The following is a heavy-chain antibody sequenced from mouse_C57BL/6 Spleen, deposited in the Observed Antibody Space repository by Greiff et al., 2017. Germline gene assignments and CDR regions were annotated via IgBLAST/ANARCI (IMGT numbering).Heavy chain of an antibody. CDR3: ARGRGYFDY. V-gene: IGHV1-53*01. CDR1: GYAFSSSW. CDR2: INPSNGGT. J-gene: IGHJ2*01. Sequence: QVQLQQSGPELVKPGASVKISCKASGYAFSSSWMNWVKQRPGKGLEWIGNINPSNGGTNYNEKFKSKATLTVEKSSSTAYMQLSSLTSEDSAVYYCARGRGYFDYWGQGTTLTVSS.